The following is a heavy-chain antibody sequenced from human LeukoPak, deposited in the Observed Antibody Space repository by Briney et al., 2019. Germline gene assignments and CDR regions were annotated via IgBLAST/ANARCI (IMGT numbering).Heavy chain of an antibody. CDR2: INHSGST. V-gene: IGHV4-34*01. CDR1: GGSFSGYY. Sequence: PSQTLSLTCAVYGGSFSGYYWSWIRQPPGKGLEWIGEINHSGSTNYNPSLKSRVTISVDTSKNQFSLKLSSVTAADTAVYYCARRGSVGALRGYYYYMDVWGKGTTVTISS. CDR3: ARRGSVGALRGYYYYMDV. D-gene: IGHD1-26*01. J-gene: IGHJ6*03.